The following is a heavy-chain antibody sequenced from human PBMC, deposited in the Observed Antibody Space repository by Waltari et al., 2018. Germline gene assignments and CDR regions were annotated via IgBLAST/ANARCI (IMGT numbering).Heavy chain of an antibody. V-gene: IGHV3-23*04. Sequence: EVQLVESGGGLVQPGGSLRLSCAASGFTFSSYAMSWVRQAPGKGLEWVSAISGSGGSTYYEDSVKGRFTISRDNSKNTLYLQMNSLRAEDTAVYYCANLDYYDSSGYPGLDYWGQGTLVTVSS. CDR1: GFTFSSYA. CDR3: ANLDYYDSSGYPGLDY. CDR2: ISGSGGST. J-gene: IGHJ4*02. D-gene: IGHD3-22*01.